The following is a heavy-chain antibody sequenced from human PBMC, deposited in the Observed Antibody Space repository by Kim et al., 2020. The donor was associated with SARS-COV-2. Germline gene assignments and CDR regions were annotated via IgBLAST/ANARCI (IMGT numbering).Heavy chain of an antibody. Sequence: RPSFKGQVTISADKSNSTAYLQWSSLKASDTAMYYCARLGYSYGESWFDPWGQGTLVTVSS. J-gene: IGHJ5*02. V-gene: IGHV5-51*01. D-gene: IGHD5-18*01. CDR3: ARLGYSYGESWFDP.